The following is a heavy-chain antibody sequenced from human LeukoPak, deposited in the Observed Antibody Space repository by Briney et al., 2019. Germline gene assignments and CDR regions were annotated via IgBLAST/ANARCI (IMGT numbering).Heavy chain of an antibody. CDR1: GYTFTDNY. CDR2: INPNSGGT. V-gene: IGHV1-2*02. J-gene: IGHJ5*02. CDR3: ARIPRGISWFDP. Sequence: ASVKVSCKTSGYTFTDNYVHWVRQAPGQGLEWMGWINPNSGGTNYAQKFQGRVTMTRDTSISTAYMELSRLRSDDTAVYYCARIPRGISWFDPWGQGTLVTVSS. D-gene: IGHD3-3*02.